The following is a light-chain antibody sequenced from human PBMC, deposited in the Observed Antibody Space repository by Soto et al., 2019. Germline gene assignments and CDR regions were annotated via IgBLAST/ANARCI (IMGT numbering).Light chain of an antibody. Sequence: DIAMTQIPLSLTVTPGQPAAISCTSSQSLLNSDGKTYLHWFLQKPGQPPQLLITGVSTRFSGVAERFSGSGSGTDFTLKISRVEAEDVGMYFCMQNRQLPNTFGGGTKLEI. CDR2: GVS. J-gene: IGKJ2*01. CDR1: QSLLNSDGKTY. V-gene: IGKV2D-29*01. CDR3: MQNRQLPNT.